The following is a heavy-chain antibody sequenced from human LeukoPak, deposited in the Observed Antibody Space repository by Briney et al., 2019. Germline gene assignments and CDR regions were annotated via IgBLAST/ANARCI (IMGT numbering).Heavy chain of an antibody. D-gene: IGHD5-12*01. Sequence: SETLSLTCTVSGGSISSGDYYWSWIRQPPGKGLEWIGYIYYSGSTYYNPSLKSRVTISVDTSKNQFSLKLSSVTAADTAVYYCARARYSGYDLYYFDYWGQGTLVTVSS. CDR1: GGSISSGDYY. V-gene: IGHV4-30-4*01. CDR3: ARARYSGYDLYYFDY. CDR2: IYYSGST. J-gene: IGHJ4*02.